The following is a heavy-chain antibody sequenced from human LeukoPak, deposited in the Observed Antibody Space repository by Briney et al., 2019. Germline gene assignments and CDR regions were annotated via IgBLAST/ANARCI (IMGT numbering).Heavy chain of an antibody. V-gene: IGHV3-30*18. Sequence: GGSLRLSCAASGFTFSTFNMHWVGQAPGKGLEWVAVFSSDGRSTFYAENVQGRFTLSRDNSKNTLSLQMNSLRAEDTAVYYCAKSYYYHSGSFDYWGQGTLVTVSS. CDR1: GFTFSTFN. D-gene: IGHD3-10*01. CDR2: FSSDGRST. CDR3: AKSYYYHSGSFDY. J-gene: IGHJ4*02.